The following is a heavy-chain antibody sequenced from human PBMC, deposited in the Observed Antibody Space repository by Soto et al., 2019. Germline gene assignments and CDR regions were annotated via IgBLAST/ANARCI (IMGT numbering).Heavy chain of an antibody. J-gene: IGHJ5*02. CDR1: GGSVSSGDYY. CDR2: IYYSGST. D-gene: IGHD5-18*01. V-gene: IGHV4-61*08. Sequence: SETLSLTCTVSGGSVSSGDYYWSWIRQPPGKGLEWIGYIYYSGSTNYNPSLKSRVSISLDTSKNQFSLRLTSVTAADTAVYYCARIPVDTYLINWFDPWGQGTLVTVSS. CDR3: ARIPVDTYLINWFDP.